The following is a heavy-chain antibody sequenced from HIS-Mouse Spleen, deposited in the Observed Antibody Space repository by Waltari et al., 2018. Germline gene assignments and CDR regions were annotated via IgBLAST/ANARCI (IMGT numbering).Heavy chain of an antibody. J-gene: IGHJ4*02. V-gene: IGHV3-30*18. Sequence: QVQLVESGGGVVQPGTSLSTPCAASGSPFSSYGMHWVRQAPGKGLEWVAVISYDGSNKYYADSVKGRFTISRDNSKNTLYLQMNSLRAEDTAVYYCAKASSGWLDYWGQGTLVTVSS. D-gene: IGHD6-19*01. CDR3: AKASSGWLDY. CDR2: ISYDGSNK. CDR1: GSPFSSYG.